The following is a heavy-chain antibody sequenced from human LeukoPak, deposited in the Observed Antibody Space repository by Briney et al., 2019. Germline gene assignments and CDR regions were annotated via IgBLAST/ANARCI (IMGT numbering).Heavy chain of an antibody. CDR2: IRYDGGSE. V-gene: IGHV3-30*02. CDR3: ARMTPVAGNSDS. J-gene: IGHJ4*02. CDR1: GFTLSKYN. D-gene: IGHD6-19*01. Sequence: PGGSLRLSCSSPGFTLSKYNMHWVRQTPGKGLEWVAFIRYDGGSEYYAESVRGRFTIYRDNNKNTLFLQMKSLRPEDTGLYYCARMTPVAGNSDSWGQGTLVTVSS.